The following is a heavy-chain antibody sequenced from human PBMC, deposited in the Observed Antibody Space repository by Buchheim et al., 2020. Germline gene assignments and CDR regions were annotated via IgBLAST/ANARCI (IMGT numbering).Heavy chain of an antibody. CDR1: GFTFSSYG. CDR3: AKDLSIHYDSTYYYYGMDV. CDR2: ISYDGSNK. J-gene: IGHJ6*02. D-gene: IGHD3-22*01. Sequence: QVQLVESGGGVVQPGRSLRLSCEASGFTFSSYGMHWVRQAPGKGLEWVAVISYDGSNKYYADSVKGKFTIPRDNSKNKLDLQMNSLRAEDTAVYYYAKDLSIHYDSTYYYYGMDVWGQGTT. V-gene: IGHV3-30*18.